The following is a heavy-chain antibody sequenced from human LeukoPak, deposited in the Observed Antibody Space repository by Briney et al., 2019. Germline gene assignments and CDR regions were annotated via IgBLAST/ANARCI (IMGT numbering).Heavy chain of an antibody. Sequence: GGSLRLSCEASGFTFSAYAMTWVRQAPGKGLEWVANIKDDGSEKYYVDSVRGRFTLSRDNAKNSLYLQMNRLTPEDTAVYFCAKDCSGGSCYDYWGQGTLVTVSS. CDR2: IKDDGSEK. J-gene: IGHJ4*02. CDR3: AKDCSGGSCYDY. V-gene: IGHV3-7*04. CDR1: GFTFSAYA. D-gene: IGHD2-15*01.